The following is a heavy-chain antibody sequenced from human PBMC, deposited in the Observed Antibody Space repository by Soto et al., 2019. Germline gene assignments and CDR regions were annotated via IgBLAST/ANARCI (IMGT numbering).Heavy chain of an antibody. CDR2: SYHSGSN. V-gene: IGHV4-30-2*01. CDR1: GGSISSGGYS. Sequence: SETLSLTCAVSGGSISSGGYSWSWIRQPPGKGLEWIGYSYHSGSNYYNPSLRSRVTISVDRSKNQYSLKLSSGTAADTAVYYCARAPYRPYYFDYWGQGTLVTVSS. CDR3: ARAPYRPYYFDY. D-gene: IGHD6-6*01. J-gene: IGHJ4*02.